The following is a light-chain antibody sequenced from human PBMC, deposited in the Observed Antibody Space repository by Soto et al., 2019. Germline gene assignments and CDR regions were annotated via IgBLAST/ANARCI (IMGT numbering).Light chain of an antibody. CDR1: QSVRSSF. J-gene: IGKJ2*01. CDR3: QQYQTSGRT. CDR2: AAS. V-gene: IGKV3-20*01. Sequence: EIVLTQSPGTLSLSPGERATLSCRASQSVRSSFLAWYQQRPGQAPRLLIYAASSRATGIPDRFSGSGSGADFTLTISGLEPEDFAVYYWQQYQTSGRTFGQGSKLEIK.